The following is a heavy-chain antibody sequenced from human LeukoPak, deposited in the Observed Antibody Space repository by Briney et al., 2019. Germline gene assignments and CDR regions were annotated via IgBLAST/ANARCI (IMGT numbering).Heavy chain of an antibody. CDR3: ARDPRTTGKSNYGMDV. Sequence: GGSLRLSCAASGFTFSSHTMNWVRQPPGKGLEWVSIIYSGGTTYYADSVQGRFTISRDNSKNTVYLQMNSLRVEDTAVYYCARDPRTTGKSNYGMDVWGQGTTVTVSS. V-gene: IGHV3-53*01. D-gene: IGHD4-17*01. CDR1: GFTFSSHT. J-gene: IGHJ6*02. CDR2: IYSGGTT.